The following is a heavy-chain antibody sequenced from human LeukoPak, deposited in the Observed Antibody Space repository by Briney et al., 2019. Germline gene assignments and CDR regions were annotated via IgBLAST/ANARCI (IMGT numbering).Heavy chain of an antibody. Sequence: GASVKVSCKASGGTFSSYAISWVRQAPGQGLEWMGGIIPIFGTANYAQKFQGRVTITADESTSTAYMGLSSLRSEDTDVYYCARVYYDSSAFDIWGQGTTVTVSS. D-gene: IGHD3-22*01. J-gene: IGHJ3*02. CDR3: ARVYYDSSAFDI. CDR2: IIPIFGTA. V-gene: IGHV1-69*13. CDR1: GGTFSSYA.